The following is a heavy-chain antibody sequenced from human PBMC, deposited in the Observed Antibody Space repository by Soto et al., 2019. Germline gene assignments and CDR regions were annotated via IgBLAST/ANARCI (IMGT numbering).Heavy chain of an antibody. CDR1: GFTFSDYY. J-gene: IGHJ3*01. Sequence: QVQLVESGGGLVKPGGSLRLSCAASGFTFSDYYMSWIRQAPGKGLEWVAYISSTDSYTNYADSVKGRFTISRDNARNSLYLHMNSLRAEDTAVYYWARDADILTGSDAFDVWCQGTMVSVSS. CDR2: ISSTDSYT. V-gene: IGHV3-11*05. CDR3: ARDADILTGSDAFDV. D-gene: IGHD3-9*01.